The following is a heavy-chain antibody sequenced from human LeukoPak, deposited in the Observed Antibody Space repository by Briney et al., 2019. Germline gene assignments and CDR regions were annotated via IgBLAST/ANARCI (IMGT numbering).Heavy chain of an antibody. CDR3: ARSLPVSLGWMYYFDQ. CDR1: GVSISNYI. V-gene: IGHV4-59*01. CDR2: VEYTGST. J-gene: IGHJ4*02. Sequence: SETLSLTCTVSGVSISNYIWSWIRQSPGGDLEWIGYVEYTGSTNYNPSLKNRVTTSIDRSKNHFPLKLTSVTAADTAVYFCARSLPVSLGWMYYFDQWGQGTRVTVSS. D-gene: IGHD7-27*01.